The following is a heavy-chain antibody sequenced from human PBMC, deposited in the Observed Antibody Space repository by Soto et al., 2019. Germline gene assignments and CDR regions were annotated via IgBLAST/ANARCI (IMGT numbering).Heavy chain of an antibody. CDR3: ASARSDIGVSSFGRRLDV. Sequence: QVQLQESGPGLVKPSETLSLICIVSGDSVTSGHYFWNWIRQPPGKGLEWIGHIFFTGATNYTPSLKNRLTMSVDTSKSQFSLNLTSVTAADSAIYYCASARSDIGVSSFGRRLDVWGQGTTVTVSS. CDR1: GDSVTSGHYF. CDR2: IFFTGAT. D-gene: IGHD2-2*01. V-gene: IGHV4-61*01. J-gene: IGHJ6*02.